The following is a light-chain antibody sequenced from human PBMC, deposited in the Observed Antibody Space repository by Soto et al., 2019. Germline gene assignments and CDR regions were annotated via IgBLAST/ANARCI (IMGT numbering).Light chain of an antibody. CDR2: DTS. Sequence: ETVLAQSPATLSLSPGERATLSCRATQSISVYLAWYQHKPGQAPRLLTYDTSKRAAGIPARFSGSGSGTDFTLTISSLEPEDFAVYYCQQRRYWPLTFGGGTKVEIK. CDR3: QQRRYWPLT. V-gene: IGKV3-11*01. J-gene: IGKJ4*01. CDR1: QSISVY.